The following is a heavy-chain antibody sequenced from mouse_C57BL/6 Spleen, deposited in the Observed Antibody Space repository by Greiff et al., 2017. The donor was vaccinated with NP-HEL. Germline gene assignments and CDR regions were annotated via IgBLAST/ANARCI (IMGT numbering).Heavy chain of an antibody. V-gene: IGHV1-69*01. J-gene: IGHJ3*01. CDR1: GYTFTSYW. Sequence: VQLQQPGAELVMPGASVKLSCKASGYTFTSYWMHWVKQRPGQGLEWIGEIDPSDSYTNYNQKFKGKSTLTVDQSSSTAYMQLSSLTSEDSAVYYYSRPHYSGSSYGFAYWGQGTLVTVSA. D-gene: IGHD1-1*01. CDR2: IDPSDSYT. CDR3: SRPHYSGSSYGFAY.